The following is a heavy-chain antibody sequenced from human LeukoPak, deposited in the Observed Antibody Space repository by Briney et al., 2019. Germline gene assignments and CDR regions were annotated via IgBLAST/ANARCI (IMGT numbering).Heavy chain of an antibody. Sequence: PSETLSLTCTISGGSIGTCYWCWIRQPAGKGLEWIGRIYTSGSTNYTPSLKSRVTMSVDTSKNQFSLKLSSVTAADTAVYYCARDYRYSSSWRDAFDIWGQGTMVTVSS. D-gene: IGHD6-13*01. CDR1: GGSIGTCY. V-gene: IGHV4-4*07. CDR2: IYTSGST. J-gene: IGHJ3*02. CDR3: ARDYRYSSSWRDAFDI.